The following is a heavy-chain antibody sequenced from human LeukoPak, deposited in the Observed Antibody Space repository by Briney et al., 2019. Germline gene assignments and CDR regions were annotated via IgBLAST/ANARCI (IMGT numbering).Heavy chain of an antibody. CDR2: ISASNGNT. CDR1: GYTFTSYG. J-gene: IGHJ6*03. D-gene: IGHD4-23*01. Sequence: ASVKVSCKASGYTFTSYGISWVRQAPGQGLEWMGWISASNGNTNYAQKLQGRVTMTTDTSTSTAYMELRSLRSDDTAVYYCARCPTVVTPDYYYYYYMDVWGKGTTVTVSS. V-gene: IGHV1-18*01. CDR3: ARCPTVVTPDYYYYYYMDV.